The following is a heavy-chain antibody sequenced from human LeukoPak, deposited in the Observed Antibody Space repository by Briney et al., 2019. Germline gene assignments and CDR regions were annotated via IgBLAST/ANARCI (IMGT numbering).Heavy chain of an antibody. CDR3: ASPSRFGEFGFRHLPVNYYYYGMDV. CDR2: ISSSGSTI. CDR1: GFTFSDYY. V-gene: IGHV3-11*01. D-gene: IGHD3-10*01. Sequence: GGSLRLSCAASGFTFSDYYMSWIRQAPGKGLEWVSYISSSGSTIYYADSVKGRFTISRDNAKNSLYLQMNSLRAEDTAVYYCASPSRFGEFGFRHLPVNYYYYGMDVWGKGTTVTVSS. J-gene: IGHJ6*04.